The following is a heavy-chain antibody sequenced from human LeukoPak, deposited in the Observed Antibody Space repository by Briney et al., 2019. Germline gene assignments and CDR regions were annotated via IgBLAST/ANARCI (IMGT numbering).Heavy chain of an antibody. Sequence: ASVKVSCKASGYTFTGYYMHWVRQAPGQGLEWMGWINPNSGGTNYAQKFRGRVTMTRDTSISTAYMELSRLRSDDTAVYYCARDPITIFGVVIARFDYWGQGTLVTVSS. D-gene: IGHD3-3*01. CDR1: GYTFTGYY. CDR3: ARDPITIFGVVIARFDY. CDR2: INPNSGGT. J-gene: IGHJ4*02. V-gene: IGHV1-2*02.